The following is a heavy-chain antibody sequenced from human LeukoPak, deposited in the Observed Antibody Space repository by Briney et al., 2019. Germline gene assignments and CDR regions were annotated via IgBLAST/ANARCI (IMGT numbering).Heavy chain of an antibody. J-gene: IGHJ4*02. V-gene: IGHV3-9*03. CDR1: GFTYDDYA. CDR3: AKDTGYDWGTHPFDY. Sequence: GRSLRLSCAASGFTYDDYAMRWVRQAPGKGQEWVSGISWNSGSIGYADSVKGRFTIYRDNAKNSLYLQMNSLRPEDMALYYCAKDTGYDWGTHPFDYWGQGTLVTVSS. D-gene: IGHD5-12*01. CDR2: ISWNSGSI.